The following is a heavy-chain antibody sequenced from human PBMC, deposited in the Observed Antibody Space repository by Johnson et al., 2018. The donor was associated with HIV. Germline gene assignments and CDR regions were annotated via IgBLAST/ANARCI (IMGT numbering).Heavy chain of an antibody. Sequence: VQLVESGGGLVQPGGSLRLSCAASGFTFSSYAMSWVRQAPGKGLEWVANIKQDGSDKYYVDSMKGRVTISRDNARNSLYLQMNSLRAEDTAVYYCAREGPAAYIWAFDIWGQGTMVTVSS. CDR1: GFTFSSYA. D-gene: IGHD2-2*01. J-gene: IGHJ3*02. CDR3: AREGPAAYIWAFDI. V-gene: IGHV3-7*01. CDR2: IKQDGSDK.